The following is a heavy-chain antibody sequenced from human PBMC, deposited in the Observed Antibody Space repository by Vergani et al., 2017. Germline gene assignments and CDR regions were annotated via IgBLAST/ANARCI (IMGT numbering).Heavy chain of an antibody. V-gene: IGHV3-30*04. D-gene: IGHD2-15*01. CDR1: GFTFSSYA. Sequence: QVQLVESGGGVVQPGRSLRLSCAASGFTFSSYAMHWVRQAPGKGLEWVAVISYDGSNKYYADSVKGRFTISRDNSKNTLYLQMNSLRAEDTAVYYCARDRVCSGGSCYSNWFDPWGQGTLVTVSS. CDR3: ARDRVCSGGSCYSNWFDP. J-gene: IGHJ5*02. CDR2: ISYDGSNK.